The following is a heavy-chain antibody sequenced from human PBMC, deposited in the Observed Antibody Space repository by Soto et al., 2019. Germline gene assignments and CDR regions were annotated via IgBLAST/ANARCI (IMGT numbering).Heavy chain of an antibody. CDR2: ISAYNGNT. CDR1: GYTFTSYG. D-gene: IGHD4-17*01. J-gene: IGHJ2*01. Sequence: ASVKVSCKASGYTFTSYGISWVRQAPGQGLEWMGWISAYNGNTNYAQKLQGRVTMTTDTSTSTAYMELRSLRSDDTAVYYCARYYFDYGDYATNWHFDLWGRGTLVTVPS. V-gene: IGHV1-18*01. CDR3: ARYYFDYGDYATNWHFDL.